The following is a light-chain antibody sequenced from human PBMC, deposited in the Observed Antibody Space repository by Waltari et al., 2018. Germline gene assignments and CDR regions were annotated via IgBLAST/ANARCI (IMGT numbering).Light chain of an antibody. CDR2: GAS. J-gene: IGKJ4*01. Sequence: EIVLTQSPATLSLSPGERATLSCRASQSVSSYLAWYQQKPGQAPRLLIYGASNRATGIPARFSGSGSGTDFALTISSLEPEDFAVYYCQQCGAWPLTFGGGTKVEIK. CDR1: QSVSSY. CDR3: QQCGAWPLT. V-gene: IGKV3-11*01.